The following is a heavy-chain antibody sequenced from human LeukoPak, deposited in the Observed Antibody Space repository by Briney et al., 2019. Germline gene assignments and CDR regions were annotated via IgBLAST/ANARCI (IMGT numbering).Heavy chain of an antibody. CDR2: INPNSGGT. V-gene: IGHV1-2*02. CDR1: GYTFTVYY. Sequence: ASVKVSCTASGYTFTVYYMHWVRQAPGQGLEWMGWINPNSGGTNYAQKFQGRVTMTRDTSISTAYMELSRLRSDDTAVYYCARKDPYYDSSGYDYWGQGTLVTVSS. J-gene: IGHJ4*02. CDR3: ARKDPYYDSSGYDY. D-gene: IGHD3-22*01.